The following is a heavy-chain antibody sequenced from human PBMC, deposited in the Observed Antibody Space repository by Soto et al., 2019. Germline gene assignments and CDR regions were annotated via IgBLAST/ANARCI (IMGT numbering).Heavy chain of an antibody. CDR2: ISHDGNNK. CDR3: ARDLHSSSSRYFDY. D-gene: IGHD6-6*01. Sequence: GGPLRLSCTASGFTFNRHPLHWVRPPPGKGLEWVAVISHDGNNKYYADSVKGRFTISRDNAKNSLYLQMNSLRAEDTAVYYCARDLHSSSSRYFDYWGQGTLVTVSS. V-gene: IGHV3-30-3*01. J-gene: IGHJ4*02. CDR1: GFTFNRHP.